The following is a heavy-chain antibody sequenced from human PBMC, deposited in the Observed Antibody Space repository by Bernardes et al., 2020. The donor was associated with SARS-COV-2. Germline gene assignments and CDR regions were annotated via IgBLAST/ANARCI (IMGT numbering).Heavy chain of an antibody. Sequence: SETLSLTRSVSGHSITNGYYWAWIRQTPGKGLEWIASVYYSGNTFYNPTLKSRLIISADTSMNQVSLRLTSATAADTAVYYCARVRGYTYGADLNWFDPWGQGMLVTVSS. J-gene: IGHJ5*02. CDR3: ARVRGYTYGADLNWFDP. D-gene: IGHD5-18*01. V-gene: IGHV4-38-2*02. CDR2: VYYSGNT. CDR1: GHSITNGYY.